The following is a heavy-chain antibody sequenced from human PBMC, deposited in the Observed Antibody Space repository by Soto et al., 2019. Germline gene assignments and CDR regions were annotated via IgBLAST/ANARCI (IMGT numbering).Heavy chain of an antibody. CDR1: GFTFSSYS. CDR2: ISSSSSTI. CDR3: ASEYDYGDLNYYYYGMDV. D-gene: IGHD4-17*01. J-gene: IGHJ6*02. V-gene: IGHV3-48*02. Sequence: EVQLVESGGGLVQPGGSLRLSCAASGFTFSSYSMNWVRQAPGKGLEWVSYISSSSSTIYYADSVTGRFTISRDNAKNSLYLQMNSLRDEDTAVYYCASEYDYGDLNYYYYGMDVWGQGTTVTVSS.